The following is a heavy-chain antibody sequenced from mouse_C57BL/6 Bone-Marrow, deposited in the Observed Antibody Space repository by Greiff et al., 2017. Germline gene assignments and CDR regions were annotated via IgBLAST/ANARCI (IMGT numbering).Heavy chain of an antibody. D-gene: IGHD6-1*01. CDR2: IDPETGGT. J-gene: IGHJ2*01. CDR3: TSPRAAHFDY. Sequence: VQLVESGAELVRPGASVTLSCKASGYTFTDYEMHWVKQTPVHGLEWIGAIDPETGGTAYNQKFKGKAILTADKSSSTAYMELRSLTSEDSAVYYCTSPRAAHFDYWGQGTTLTVSS. V-gene: IGHV1-15*01. CDR1: GYTFTDYE.